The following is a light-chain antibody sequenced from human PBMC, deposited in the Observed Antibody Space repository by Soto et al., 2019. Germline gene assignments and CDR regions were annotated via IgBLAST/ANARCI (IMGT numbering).Light chain of an antibody. J-gene: IGKJ4*01. CDR2: GAS. V-gene: IGKV3-20*01. Sequence: EIVLTQSPGTLSLSPGERATLSCRASQSVSSSFLAWYQQKPGQAPRLLIYGASSRATGIPDRFSGSRSGTDFTLTISRLEPEDGAVYYCQQYDSSPLTFGGGTKVEIK. CDR1: QSVSSSF. CDR3: QQYDSSPLT.